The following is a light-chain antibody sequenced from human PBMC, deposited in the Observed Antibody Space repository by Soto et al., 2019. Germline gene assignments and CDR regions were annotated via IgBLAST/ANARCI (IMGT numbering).Light chain of an antibody. CDR1: QSVGSL. CDR2: DAS. J-gene: IGKJ5*01. V-gene: IGKV3-11*01. Sequence: EIVLTQSPATLSLSPGEGATLSCRASQSVGSLLAWYQQKPGQAPRLVIYDASNRATGIPARFSGSWSGTDFTLTISGLEPEDFPVYYSQQRSNWPITFGQGTRLEIK. CDR3: QQRSNWPIT.